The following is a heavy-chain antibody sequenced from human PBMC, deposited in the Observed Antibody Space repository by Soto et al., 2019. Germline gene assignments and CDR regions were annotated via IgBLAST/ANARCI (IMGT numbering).Heavy chain of an antibody. V-gene: IGHV3-23*01. CDR3: AKKTQGGTIFGVVIDY. J-gene: IGHJ4*02. Sequence: GGSLRLSCAASGFTFSSSAMTWVRQAPGKGLEWVSTISGSGGSTYHADSVKGRFTISRDNSKNSLYLQMDSLRAEDTAVYYCAKKTQGGTIFGVVIDYWGQGTLVTVSS. CDR1: GFTFSSSA. CDR2: ISGSGGST. D-gene: IGHD3-3*01.